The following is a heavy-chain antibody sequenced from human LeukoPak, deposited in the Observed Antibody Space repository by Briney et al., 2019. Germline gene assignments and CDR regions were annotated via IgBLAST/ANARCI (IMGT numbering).Heavy chain of an antibody. D-gene: IGHD6-19*01. CDR1: GFTFSNHA. V-gene: IGHV3-23*01. J-gene: IGHJ5*02. CDR3: ARCTKYTTGWCNWFDP. Sequence: GGSLRLSCAASGFTFSNHAMNWVRQTPGKGLEWVSSIGGNGVSTYYADSVKGQFTISRDNSKDTLYLQMNSLSAEDTAVYYCARCTKYTTGWCNWFDPWGQGTLVTVSS. CDR2: IGGNGVST.